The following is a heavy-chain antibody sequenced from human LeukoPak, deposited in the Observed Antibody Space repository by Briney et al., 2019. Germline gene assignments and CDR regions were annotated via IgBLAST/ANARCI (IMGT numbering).Heavy chain of an antibody. V-gene: IGHV3-30-3*01. D-gene: IGHD6-13*01. J-gene: IGHJ3*02. CDR1: GFSFRTYT. CDR3: AREGISSSSWYIGAFDI. CDR2: ISYDGSNK. Sequence: PGGSLRLSCAASGFSFRTYTMHWVRQAPGKGLEWVAVISYDGSNKYYADSVKGRFTISRDNSKNTLYLQMNSLRAEDTAVYYCAREGISSSSWYIGAFDIWGQGTMVTVSS.